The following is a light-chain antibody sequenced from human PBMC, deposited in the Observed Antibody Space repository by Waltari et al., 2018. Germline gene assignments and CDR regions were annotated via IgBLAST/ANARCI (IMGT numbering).Light chain of an antibody. J-gene: IGLJ3*02. Sequence: QTVVAQEPSLSVYPGGRVQLPHAFSSGSRSPPSYATRLPPTPRTALPTHPSQPTPGQAPRTLVYKANARSSGVPDRFSGSILGNTAALTITGAQADDESDYYCALYMGSGIWVFGGGTRLTVL. CDR2: KAN. CDR1: SGSRSPPSY. V-gene: IGLV8-61*01. CDR3: ALYMGSGIWV.